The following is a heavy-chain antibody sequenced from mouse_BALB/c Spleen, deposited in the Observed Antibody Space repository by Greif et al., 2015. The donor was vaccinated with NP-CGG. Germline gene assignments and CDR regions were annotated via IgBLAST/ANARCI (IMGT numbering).Heavy chain of an antibody. V-gene: IGHV5-6-5*01. J-gene: IGHJ2*01. D-gene: IGHD1-1*01. CDR3: ARTVTTVPYFDY. Sequence: EVKVVESGGGLVKPGGSLKLSCAASGFTFSSYAMSWVRQTPEKRLEWVASISSGGSTYYPDSVKGRFTISRDNARNILYLQMSSLRSEDTAMYYCARTVTTVPYFDYWGQGTTLTVSS. CDR1: GFTFSSYA. CDR2: ISSGGST.